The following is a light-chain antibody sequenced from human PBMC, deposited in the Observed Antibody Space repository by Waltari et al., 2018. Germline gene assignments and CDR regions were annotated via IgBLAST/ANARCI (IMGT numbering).Light chain of an antibody. Sequence: EIVMTQSPATLSVSPGERATLSCRASQSVSSNLAWYQQKPGQAPRLLIYGASTRATGIPARFSGSGSGTEFTHTISSLQSEDFAVYYCHQYNNWPLTFGGGTKVEIK. J-gene: IGKJ4*01. CDR1: QSVSSN. CDR3: HQYNNWPLT. CDR2: GAS. V-gene: IGKV3-15*01.